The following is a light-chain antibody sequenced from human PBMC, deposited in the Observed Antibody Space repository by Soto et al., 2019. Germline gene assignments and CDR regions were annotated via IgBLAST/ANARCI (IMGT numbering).Light chain of an antibody. CDR3: QQSNNWPFS. Sequence: EIVSTQSPATLSVSPGERATLSSRAGQGVTTNFALYQQKSGQYPRLLIYDVSIRATGVPARFSATVSETDFNLTIRGLQSEHSAVYFCQQSNNWPFSFCQGTRVEIK. V-gene: IGKV3-15*01. CDR2: DVS. J-gene: IGKJ5*01. CDR1: QGVTTN.